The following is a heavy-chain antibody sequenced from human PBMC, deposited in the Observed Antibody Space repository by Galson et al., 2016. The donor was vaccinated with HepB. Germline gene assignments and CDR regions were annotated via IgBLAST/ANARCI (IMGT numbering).Heavy chain of an antibody. V-gene: IGHV4-38-2*01. CDR1: GYSISSGYQ. Sequence: ETLSLTCAVSGYSISSGYQWGWIRQPPGKGLEWIGSIYHSGSTYSNPSLKSRVTLSIDRSKSQFSLKLSSVTAADTALYYCARSLDNSEYHRIVWGQGTLVTVSS. D-gene: IGHD3-22*01. J-gene: IGHJ4*02. CDR3: ARSLDNSEYHRIV. CDR2: IYHSGST.